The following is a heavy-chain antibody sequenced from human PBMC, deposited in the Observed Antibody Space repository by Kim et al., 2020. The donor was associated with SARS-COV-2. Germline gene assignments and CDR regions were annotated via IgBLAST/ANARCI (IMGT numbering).Heavy chain of an antibody. D-gene: IGHD6-13*01. J-gene: IGHJ3*02. CDR2: IYHSGST. CDR1: GGSISSTNW. V-gene: IGHV4-4*02. CDR3: ARDLRDTGISVGFDI. Sequence: SETLSLTCAVSGGSISSTNWWTWVRQPPGKGLEWIGEIYHSGSTNYKTSLKSRVTMSVDKSKNQFSLYLSSVTAADTAVYFCARDLRDTGISVGFDIWG.